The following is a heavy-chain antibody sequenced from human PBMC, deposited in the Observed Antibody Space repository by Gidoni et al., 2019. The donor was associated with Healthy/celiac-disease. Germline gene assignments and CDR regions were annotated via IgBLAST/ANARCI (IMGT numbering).Heavy chain of an antibody. V-gene: IGHV3-30-3*01. D-gene: IGHD2-2*01. CDR2: ISYDGSNK. J-gene: IGHJ6*02. Sequence: QVQLVESGGGVVQPGRSMRLSCAASGFTFSSSAMHWVRQAPGKGLEWVAVISYDGSNKYYADSVKGRFTISRDNSKNTLYLQMNSLRAEDTAVYYCARDLKCCSSTSCSAYYYYGMDVWGQGTTVTVSS. CDR3: ARDLKCCSSTSCSAYYYYGMDV. CDR1: GFTFSSSA.